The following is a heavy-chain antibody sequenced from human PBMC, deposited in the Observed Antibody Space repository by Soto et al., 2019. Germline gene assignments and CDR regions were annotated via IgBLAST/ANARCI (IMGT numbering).Heavy chain of an antibody. CDR3: ARVEAAKFFAH. Sequence: PSETLSLTCAVYGGSFSGYYWSWIRQPPGKGLEWIGEINHSGSTNYNPSLKSRVTISVDTSKNQFSLRLNSVTAADTAVYFCARVEAAKFFAHWGQGTLVTVSS. CDR2: INHSGST. CDR1: GGSFSGYY. D-gene: IGHD2-15*01. V-gene: IGHV4-34*01. J-gene: IGHJ4*02.